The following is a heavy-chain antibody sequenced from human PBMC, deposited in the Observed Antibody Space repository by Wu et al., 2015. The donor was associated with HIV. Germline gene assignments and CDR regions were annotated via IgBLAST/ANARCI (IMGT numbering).Heavy chain of an antibody. CDR3: ARDLARETMIRDRPRYGLDV. CDR1: GATFISYT. D-gene: IGHD3-10*02. Sequence: QVQLMQSGAEVKKPGSSVKVSCKASGATFISYTITWVRQAPGQGLERMGGFIPMFGTANYAQKFQGRLTITTDESTATGYMELSSLRSEDTAVYFCARDLARETMIRDRPRYGLDVWGQGTTVTVSS. CDR2: FIPMFGTA. V-gene: IGHV1-69*05. J-gene: IGHJ6*02.